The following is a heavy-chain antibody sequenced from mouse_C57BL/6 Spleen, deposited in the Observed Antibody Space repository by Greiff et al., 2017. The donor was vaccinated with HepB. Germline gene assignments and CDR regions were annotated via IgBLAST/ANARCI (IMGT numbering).Heavy chain of an antibody. CDR3: ASTSVVGYFPWFAY. J-gene: IGHJ3*01. D-gene: IGHD2-3*01. V-gene: IGHV14-3*01. Sequence: EVKVEESVAELVRPGASVKLSCTASGFNIKNTYMHWVKQRPEQGLEWIGRIDPANGNTKYAPKFQGKATITADTSSNTAYLQLSSLTSEDTAIYYCASTSVVGYFPWFAYWGQGTLVTVSA. CDR2: IDPANGNT. CDR1: GFNIKNTY.